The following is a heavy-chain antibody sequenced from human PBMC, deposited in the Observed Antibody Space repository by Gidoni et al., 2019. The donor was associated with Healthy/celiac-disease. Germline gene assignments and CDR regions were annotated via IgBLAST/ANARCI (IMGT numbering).Heavy chain of an antibody. V-gene: IGHV3-33*08. CDR1: GFPFSTDG. J-gene: IGHJ4*02. CDR2: IWYDGSNK. D-gene: IGHD6-13*01. Sequence: QVQLVESGGGVVQPGRSVRLSCSASGFPFSTDGMHWVRPVPGKGLEWVAVIWYDGSNKYYADSVKGRFTISRDNSKNTLYLQMNSLRAEDTAVYYCARDADSSSWYGGYFDYWGQGTLVTVSS. CDR3: ARDADSSSWYGGYFDY.